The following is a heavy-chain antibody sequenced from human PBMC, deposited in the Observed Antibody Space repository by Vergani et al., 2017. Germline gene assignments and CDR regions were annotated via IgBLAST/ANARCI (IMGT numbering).Heavy chain of an antibody. CDR3: TRDAAPYYDFWSGPFDY. V-gene: IGHV3-49*04. Sequence: EVQLVESGGGLVQPGRSLRLSCTASGFTFGDYAMSWVRQAPGKGLEWVGFIRSKAYGGTTEYAASVKGRFTISRDDSKSIAYLQMNSLKTEDTAVYYCTRDAAPYYDFWSGPFDYWGQGTLVTVSS. CDR1: GFTFGDYA. D-gene: IGHD3-3*01. CDR2: IRSKAYGGTT. J-gene: IGHJ4*02.